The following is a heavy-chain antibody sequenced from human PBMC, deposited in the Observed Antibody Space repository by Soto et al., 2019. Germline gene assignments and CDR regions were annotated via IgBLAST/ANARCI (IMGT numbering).Heavy chain of an antibody. V-gene: IGHV1-2*02. CDR1: GYTFTGYY. D-gene: IGHD2-2*01. CDR3: ARERYQVISDGMDV. J-gene: IGHJ6*02. CDR2: INPETGAT. Sequence: GASVKVSCKASGYTFTGYYVHWVREAPGQGLEWMGWINPETGATSYAQKFQGRVTLSRDTSINTAYLGLSSLRFDDAAVYFCARERYQVISDGMDVWGQGTTVTVSS.